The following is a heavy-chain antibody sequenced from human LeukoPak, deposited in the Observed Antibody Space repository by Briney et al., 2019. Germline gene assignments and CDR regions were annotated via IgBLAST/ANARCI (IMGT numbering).Heavy chain of an antibody. CDR1: GFTFTNYA. D-gene: IGHD3-22*01. V-gene: IGHV3-30*18. Sequence: PGRSLRLSCAASGFTFTNYAMHWVRQTPGKGLEWVALISSDGSKNIYADPVKGRFTVSRDNSKNTLYLQMNSLRAEDTAVYYCAKVNYYESSGYYDYWGQGTLVTVSS. CDR2: ISSDGSKN. J-gene: IGHJ4*02. CDR3: AKVNYYESSGYYDY.